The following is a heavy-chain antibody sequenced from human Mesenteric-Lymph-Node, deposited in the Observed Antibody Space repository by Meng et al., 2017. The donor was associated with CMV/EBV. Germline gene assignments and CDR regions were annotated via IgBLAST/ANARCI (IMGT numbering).Heavy chain of an antibody. D-gene: IGHD6-13*01. J-gene: IGHJ4*02. CDR1: GFTFSSYW. Sequence: GESLKISCAASGFTFSSYWMTWVRQAPGKGLEWVANIKQDGSEKDYVDSVKGRFTISRDNAKNSLYLQMNSLRGEDTAVYYCVREIAAAGVDYWGQGTLVTVSS. CDR2: IKQDGSEK. V-gene: IGHV3-7*01. CDR3: VREIAAAGVDY.